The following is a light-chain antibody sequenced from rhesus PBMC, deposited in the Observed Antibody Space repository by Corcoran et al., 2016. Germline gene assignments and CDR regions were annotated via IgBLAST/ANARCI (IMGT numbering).Light chain of an antibody. Sequence: DIQMTQSPSSLSASVGDRPTIPCRASENVNNYLHWYQQKPGNALNLLIYAASTLQSGGPSRFSGSGSGTDYTFTNSSLPPENVSTYYCLHIYGTPFTFGPGTKVDIK. CDR1: ENVNNY. V-gene: IGKV1-74*01. J-gene: IGKJ3*01. CDR2: AAS. CDR3: LHIYGTPFT.